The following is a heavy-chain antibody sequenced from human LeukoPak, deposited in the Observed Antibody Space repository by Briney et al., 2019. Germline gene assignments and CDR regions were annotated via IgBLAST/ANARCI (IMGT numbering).Heavy chain of an antibody. J-gene: IGHJ5*02. D-gene: IGHD4-17*01. CDR2: ISTSTSTI. CDR1: GFTVRNFD. CDR3: VANTVTTAQLQAT. V-gene: IGHV3-48*01. Sequence: GGSLRLSCAGSGFTVRNFDVNWVRQAPGKGLGWVSYISTSTSTIYYADSVKGRFTISRDNAKNSLYLQMNSLRAEDTAVYYCVANTVTTAQLQATWGQGTLVTVSS.